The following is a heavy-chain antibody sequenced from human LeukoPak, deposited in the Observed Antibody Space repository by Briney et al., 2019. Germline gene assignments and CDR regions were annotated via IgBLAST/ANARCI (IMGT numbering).Heavy chain of an antibody. CDR3: ARSMITFGGVIPY. CDR1: GFTFSSHS. D-gene: IGHD3-16*01. V-gene: IGHV3-48*04. J-gene: IGHJ4*02. Sequence: GGSLRLSCAASGFTFSSHSMNWVRQAPGKGLEWVSYISSSSSTIYYADSVKGRFTISRDNAKNSLYLQMNSLRAEDTAVYYCARSMITFGGVIPYWGQGTLVTVSS. CDR2: ISSSSSTI.